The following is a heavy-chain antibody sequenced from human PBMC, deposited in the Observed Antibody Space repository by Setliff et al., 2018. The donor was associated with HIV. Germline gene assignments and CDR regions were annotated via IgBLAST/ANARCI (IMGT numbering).Heavy chain of an antibody. CDR1: GYTFIHYY. J-gene: IGHJ3*02. CDR2: IGPHNTAA. V-gene: IGHV1-2*06. D-gene: IGHD2-8*01. CDR3: ATKVHCTNGVCLDAFDT. Sequence: GASVKVSCKASGYTFIHYYIHWVRQAPGQGLEWMGRIGPHNTAASYAQKFQGRVTMTRDASVTTAYMDLSRLRSDDTAVYYCATKVHCTNGVCLDAFDTWGQGTMVTVSS.